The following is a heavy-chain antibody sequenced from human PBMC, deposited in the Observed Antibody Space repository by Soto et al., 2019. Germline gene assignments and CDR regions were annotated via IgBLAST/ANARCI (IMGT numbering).Heavy chain of an antibody. Sequence: TLSLTCSVSTYSISSGFFWGWIRQPPGKGLEWIGSIFHTGDTYYNPSLKSRITMSVDTSRNQFSLKLTSLTAADTAVYYCARDTNSLDPWGQGTLVTVSS. J-gene: IGHJ5*02. CDR1: TYSISSGFF. CDR2: IFHTGDT. CDR3: ARDTNSLDP. D-gene: IGHD1-1*01. V-gene: IGHV4-38-2*02.